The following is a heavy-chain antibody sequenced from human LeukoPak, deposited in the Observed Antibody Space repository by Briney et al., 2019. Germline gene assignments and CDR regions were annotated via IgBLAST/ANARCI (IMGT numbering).Heavy chain of an antibody. V-gene: IGHV1-2*06. CDR3: ARDRAAGIAAAGGNNWFDP. CDR1: GYTFTGYY. D-gene: IGHD6-13*01. Sequence: ASVKVSCMASGYTFTGYYMHWVRQAPGQGLEWMGRINPNSGGTNYAQKFQGRVTMTRDTSISTAYMELSRLRSDDTAVYYCARDRAAGIAAAGGNNWFDPWGQGTLVTVSS. J-gene: IGHJ5*02. CDR2: INPNSGGT.